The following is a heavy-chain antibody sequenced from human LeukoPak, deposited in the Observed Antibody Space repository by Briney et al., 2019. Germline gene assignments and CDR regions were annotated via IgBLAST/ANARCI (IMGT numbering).Heavy chain of an antibody. V-gene: IGHV3-30*03. CDR2: ISYDGSNK. J-gene: IGHJ4*02. CDR1: GFTFSSYG. Sequence: GGSLRLSCAASGFTFSSYGMHWVRQAPGKGLEWVAVISYDGSNKYYADSVKGRFTISRDNSKNTLYLQVNSLRAEDTAVYYCATPMTTVTEGDYWGQGTLVTVSS. D-gene: IGHD4-17*01. CDR3: ATPMTTVTEGDY.